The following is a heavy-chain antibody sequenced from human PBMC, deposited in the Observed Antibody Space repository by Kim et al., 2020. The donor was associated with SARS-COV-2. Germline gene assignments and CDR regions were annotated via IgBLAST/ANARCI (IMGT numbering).Heavy chain of an antibody. CDR1: GGSISSGGYY. V-gene: IGHV4-31*03. Sequence: SETLSLTCTVSGGSISSGGYYWSWIRQHPGKGLEWIGYIYYSGSTYYNPSLKSRVTISVDTSKNQFSLKLSSVTAADTAVYYCARAQITMIVVVDAFDIWGQGTIVTVSS. CDR3: ARAQITMIVVVDAFDI. D-gene: IGHD3-22*01. J-gene: IGHJ3*02. CDR2: IYYSGST.